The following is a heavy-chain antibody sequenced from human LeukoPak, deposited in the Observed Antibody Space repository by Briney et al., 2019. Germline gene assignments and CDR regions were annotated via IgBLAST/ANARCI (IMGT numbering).Heavy chain of an antibody. CDR2: LSHSGSN. V-gene: IGHV4-59*02. CDR1: GGSVSSYY. J-gene: IGHJ3*02. Sequence: SETLSLTCTVSGGSVSSYYWSWIRRPPGRGLEWIAYLSHSGSNDSNPSLTSRVTTLVDTSKNQFSLKLTSVTAADTAVYYCARARYANAWYAFDIWGHGTMVTVSS. D-gene: IGHD2-2*01. CDR3: ARARYANAWYAFDI.